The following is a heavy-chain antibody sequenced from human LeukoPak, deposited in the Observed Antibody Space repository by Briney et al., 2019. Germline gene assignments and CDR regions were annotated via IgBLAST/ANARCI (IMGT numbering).Heavy chain of an antibody. CDR2: IKQDGSEK. J-gene: IGHJ4*02. CDR1: GFTFSSYW. V-gene: IGHV3-7*01. D-gene: IGHD3-22*01. CDR3: ARAYDSSGYYLSCYFDY. Sequence: GALRLSCAASGFTFSSYWMSWVRQAPGKGLEWVANIKQDGSEKYYVDSVKGRFTISRDNAKNSLYLQMNSLRAEDTAVYYCARAYDSSGYYLSCYFDYWGQGTLVTVSS.